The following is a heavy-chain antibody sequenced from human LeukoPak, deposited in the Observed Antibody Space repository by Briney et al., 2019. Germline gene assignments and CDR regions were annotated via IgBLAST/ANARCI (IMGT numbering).Heavy chain of an antibody. J-gene: IGHJ4*02. CDR1: GFTFSSYS. CDR3: ARSPPLRRYFDC. D-gene: IGHD3-9*01. CDR2: ISSSSSYI. Sequence: PGGSLRLSCAASGFTFSSYSMNWVSQAPGKGLEWVSSISSSSSYIYYADSVKGRFTISRDNAKNSLYLQMNSLRAEDTAVYYCARSPPLRRYFDCWGQGTLVTVSS. V-gene: IGHV3-21*01.